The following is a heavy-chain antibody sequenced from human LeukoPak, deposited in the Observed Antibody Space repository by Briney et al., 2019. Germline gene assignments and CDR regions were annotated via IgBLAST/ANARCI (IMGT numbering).Heavy chain of an antibody. V-gene: IGHV4-59*03. Sequence: PSETLSLTCTVSGVSIRTYYWSWLRQPPGKGLEWIGYKSGAGRDLYNPSLKSRVTISVDASENQFSLSPRSVTAADTAMYYCARTTRVTPDGRAEYFEDWGQGTLVIVSS. CDR3: ARTTRVTPDGRAEYFED. CDR1: GVSIRTYY. CDR2: KSGAGRD. J-gene: IGHJ1*01. D-gene: IGHD4-11*01.